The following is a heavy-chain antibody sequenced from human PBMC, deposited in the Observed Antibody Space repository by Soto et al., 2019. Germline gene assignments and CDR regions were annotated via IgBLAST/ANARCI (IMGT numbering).Heavy chain of an antibody. J-gene: IGHJ4*02. D-gene: IGHD2-15*01. CDR2: INPNSGGT. CDR3: ASHLVVAAATPH. Sequence: ASVKVSCKASGYTFTGYYMHWVRQAPGQGLEWMGWINPNSGGTNYAQKFQGRVTMTRDTSISTAYMELGRLRSDDTAVYYCASHLVVAAATPHWGQGTLVTVSS. V-gene: IGHV1-2*02. CDR1: GYTFTGYY.